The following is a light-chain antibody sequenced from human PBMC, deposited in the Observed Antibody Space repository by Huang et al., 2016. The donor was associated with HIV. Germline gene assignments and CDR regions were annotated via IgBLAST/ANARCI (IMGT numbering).Light chain of an antibody. CDR3: QQYNTWPYT. V-gene: IGKV3-15*01. Sequence: EIVMTQSPATLYVSPGERATLSGRASQGVGNNLAWYQQKLGQAPRLLIYGASARSTVLPARFSGSGSGTEFTLTISSLHSEDFAVYYCQQYNTWPYTFGQGT. CDR1: QGVGNN. J-gene: IGKJ2*01. CDR2: GAS.